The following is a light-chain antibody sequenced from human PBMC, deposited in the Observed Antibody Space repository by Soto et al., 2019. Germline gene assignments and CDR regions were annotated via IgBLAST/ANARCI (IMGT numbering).Light chain of an antibody. Sequence: DIQMTQSPSSLSASVEDRVIITCRASQSISNHLNWYQQKPGKAPRLLIFAASSLQSGVPSRFSGSGSGTDFTLTISSLEPEDFAVYYCQQRSNWPPFTFGQGTRLEI. J-gene: IGKJ5*01. CDR2: AAS. CDR1: QSISNH. V-gene: IGKV1-39*01. CDR3: QQRSNWPPFT.